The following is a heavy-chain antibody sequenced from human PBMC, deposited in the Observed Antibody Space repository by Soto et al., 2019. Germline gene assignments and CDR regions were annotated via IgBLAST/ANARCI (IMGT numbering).Heavy chain of an antibody. CDR2: ISSSSSTI. Sequence: EVQLVESGGGLVQPGGSLRLSCAASGFTFSSYSMNWVRQAPGKGLEWVSYISSSSSTIYYADSVKGRFTISRDNAKNSLYLQMNSLRDEDTAVYYCARSPDYDFWSGYYGFAYWGQGTLVTVSS. CDR3: ARSPDYDFWSGYYGFAY. D-gene: IGHD3-3*01. V-gene: IGHV3-48*02. J-gene: IGHJ4*02. CDR1: GFTFSSYS.